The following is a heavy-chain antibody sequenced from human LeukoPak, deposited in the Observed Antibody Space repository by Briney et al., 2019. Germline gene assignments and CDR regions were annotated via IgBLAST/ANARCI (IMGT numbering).Heavy chain of an antibody. V-gene: IGHV3-21*01. CDR1: GYTFSDFS. CDR2: ISVRRNYS. D-gene: IGHD3-22*01. CDR3: VRLRRNSDRSGYYYYYDY. Sequence: GGSLRLSCAVSGYTFSDFSVNGVPRARGKGLEWVLAISVRRNYSYYADSVRGRLTISSDDARDSLFLQMNSLRAEDTAVYFCVRLRRNSDRSGYYYYYDYWGQGTLVTVSS. J-gene: IGHJ4*02.